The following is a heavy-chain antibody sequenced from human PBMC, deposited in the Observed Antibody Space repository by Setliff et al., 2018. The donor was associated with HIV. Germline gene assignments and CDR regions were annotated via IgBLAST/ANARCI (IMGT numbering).Heavy chain of an antibody. V-gene: IGHV3-48*01. D-gene: IGHD3-3*01. CDR3: ARWRWQQSEFDY. CDR1: GFTFSAYS. CDR2: ISSSGVM. J-gene: IGHJ4*02. Sequence: PGESLRLSCAASGFTFSAYSMNWVRQAPGKGLEWISYISSSGVMYYADSVRGRFTISRDNGKNSLYLHMNSLRVEDTAVYYCARWRWQQSEFDYWGQGALVTVSS.